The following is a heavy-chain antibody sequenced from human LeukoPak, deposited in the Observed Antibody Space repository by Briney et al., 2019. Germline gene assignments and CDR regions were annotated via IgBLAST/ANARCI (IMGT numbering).Heavy chain of an antibody. J-gene: IGHJ6*02. V-gene: IGHV3-7*01. CDR1: GFTFSSYW. D-gene: IGHD6-13*01. CDR3: ARDLVADRYLKKLAAGVSYYYYGMDV. CDR2: IKQDGSEK. Sequence: GGSLRLSCAATGFTFSSYWMSWVRQAPGKELEWVANIKQDGSEKHYVDAVKGRFTISRDNAKNSLYLQMDSLRAEDMAVYYCARDLVADRYLKKLAAGVSYYYYGMDVWGQGTTVTVSS.